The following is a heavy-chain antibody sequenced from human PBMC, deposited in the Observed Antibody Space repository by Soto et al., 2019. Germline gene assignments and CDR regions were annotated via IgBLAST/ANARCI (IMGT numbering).Heavy chain of an antibody. Sequence: SVKVSCKASGGTFSSYTISWVRQAPGQGLEWMGRIIPILGIANYAQKFQGRVTITADKSTSTAYMELSSLRSEDTAVYYCALYGASALVLAFDIWGQGTMVTVSS. J-gene: IGHJ3*02. V-gene: IGHV1-69*02. CDR3: ALYGASALVLAFDI. CDR2: IIPILGIA. D-gene: IGHD3-10*01. CDR1: GGTFSSYT.